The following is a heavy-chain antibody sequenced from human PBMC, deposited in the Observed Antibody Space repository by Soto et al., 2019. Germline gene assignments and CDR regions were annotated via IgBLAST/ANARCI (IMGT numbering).Heavy chain of an antibody. Sequence: SETLSLTCTVSGGSVSSNDYSWGWVRQSPGKGLEWIGAIYSHDDTHYNPPLLSRVTISVDTSKNEFSLRLNSVTAADTAVYYCVRLNGYCVSTKCRGYYGMDVWGQGTTVTVSS. CDR1: GGSVSSNDYS. J-gene: IGHJ6*02. D-gene: IGHD2-2*03. CDR3: VRLNGYCVSTKCRGYYGMDV. CDR2: IYSHDDT. V-gene: IGHV4-39*01.